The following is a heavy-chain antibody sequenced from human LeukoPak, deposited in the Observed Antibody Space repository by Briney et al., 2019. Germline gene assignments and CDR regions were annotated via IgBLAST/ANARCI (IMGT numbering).Heavy chain of an antibody. V-gene: IGHV3-48*03. CDR3: ARDLVDTTMWGFDY. Sequence: GGSLRLSCAASGFTFSSYEMNWVRQAPGKGLEWVSYISSSGTLYYADSVKGRFTISRDIAKNSLYLQMNSLRAEDTAVYYCARDLVDTTMWGFDYWGQGTLVTVSS. CDR2: ISSSGTL. D-gene: IGHD5-18*01. CDR1: GFTFSSYE. J-gene: IGHJ4*02.